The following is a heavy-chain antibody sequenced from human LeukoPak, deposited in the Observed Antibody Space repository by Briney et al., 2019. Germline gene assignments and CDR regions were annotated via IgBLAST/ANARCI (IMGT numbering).Heavy chain of an antibody. V-gene: IGHV3-23*01. J-gene: IGHJ4*02. D-gene: IGHD6-19*01. CDR3: AKVRNSGWYPSGFDY. CDR1: GFTLSSYA. CDR2: ISGGGGST. Sequence: GGSLRLSCAASGFTLSSYAMSWVRQAPGKGLEWVSAISGGGGSTYYADSVKGRFTISRDKSRNTLYLQMNSLRVDDAAVYYCAKVRNSGWYPSGFDYWGQGTLVTVSS.